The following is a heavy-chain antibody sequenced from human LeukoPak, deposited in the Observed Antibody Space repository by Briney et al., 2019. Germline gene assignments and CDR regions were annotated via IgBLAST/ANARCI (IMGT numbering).Heavy chain of an antibody. CDR1: GYTFTGYY. V-gene: IGHV1-2*06. D-gene: IGHD3-22*01. CDR2: INPNSGGT. CDR3: ARDGSYDSSGYYNY. Sequence: VASVKVSCKAPGYTFTGYYMHWVRQAPGQGLEWMRRINPNSGGTNYAQKFQGRVTMTRDTSISTAYMELSRLRSDDTAVYYCARDGSYDSSGYYNYWGQGTLVTVSS. J-gene: IGHJ4*02.